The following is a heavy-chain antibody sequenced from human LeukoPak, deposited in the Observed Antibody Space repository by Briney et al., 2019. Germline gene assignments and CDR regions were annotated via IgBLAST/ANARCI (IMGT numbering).Heavy chain of an antibody. CDR3: AKDIRMAVTIGVTGFDL. V-gene: IGHV3-9*01. CDR2: ISWNSGSR. Sequence: GRSLRLSCAASGFSFDDCAMHWVRQAPGKGLEWVSGISWNSGSRGYADSVKGRFTISRDNAKNSLYLQMNSLRPEDTALYYCAKDIRMAVTIGVTGFDLWGQGTMVTVSS. CDR1: GFSFDDCA. J-gene: IGHJ3*01. D-gene: IGHD5-24*01.